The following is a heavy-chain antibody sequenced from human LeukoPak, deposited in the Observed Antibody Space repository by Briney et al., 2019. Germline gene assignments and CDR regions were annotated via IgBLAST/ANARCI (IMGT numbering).Heavy chain of an antibody. CDR2: IRSKAYGGTT. D-gene: IGHD6-6*01. J-gene: IGHJ3*02. Sequence: GRSLRLSCTASGFTFGDYAMSWVRQAPGKGLEWVGFIRSKAYGGTTEYAAPVKGRFTISRDDSKSIAYLQMNSLKTEDTAVYYCARSRRYSSSSGTFAFDIWGQGTMVTVSS. V-gene: IGHV3-49*04. CDR1: GFTFGDYA. CDR3: ARSRRYSSSSGTFAFDI.